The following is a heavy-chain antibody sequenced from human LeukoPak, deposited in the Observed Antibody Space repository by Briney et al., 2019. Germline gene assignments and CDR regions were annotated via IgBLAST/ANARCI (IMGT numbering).Heavy chain of an antibody. Sequence: PSETLSLTCTVSGGSISSYYWSWIRQPPGKGLEWIGYIYYSGSTNYNPSLKSRVTISVDTSKNQFSLKLSSVTAADTAVYYCARGDSGWTYFDYWGQGTLVTVSS. V-gene: IGHV4-59*01. J-gene: IGHJ4*02. CDR3: ARGDSGWTYFDY. D-gene: IGHD6-19*01. CDR1: GGSISSYY. CDR2: IYYSGST.